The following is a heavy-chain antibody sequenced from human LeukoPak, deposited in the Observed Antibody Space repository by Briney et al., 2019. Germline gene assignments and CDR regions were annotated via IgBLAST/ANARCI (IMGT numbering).Heavy chain of an antibody. V-gene: IGHV1-46*01. CDR1: GYTFTSYY. D-gene: IGHD6-19*01. CDR2: INPSGGST. Sequence: ASVKVSYKASGYTFTSYYMHWVRQAPGQGLEWMGIINPSGGSTSYARKFQGRVTMTRDTSTSTVYMELSSLRSEDTAVYYCARVGGWYSVVDYWGQGTLVTVSS. CDR3: ARVGGWYSVVDY. J-gene: IGHJ4*02.